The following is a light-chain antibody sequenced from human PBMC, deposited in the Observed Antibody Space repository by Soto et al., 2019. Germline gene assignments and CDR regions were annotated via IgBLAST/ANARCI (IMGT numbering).Light chain of an antibody. Sequence: QSVLTQPPSASGTPGQRVTISCSGSGSNIGRNSVSWYQQLPGAAPKLLIYNNNQRPSGVPDRFSGSKSGASGFLAISGLQSGDEADYYCAAWDDSLNGYVFGSGTKLTVL. J-gene: IGLJ1*01. CDR1: GSNIGRNS. CDR2: NNN. V-gene: IGLV1-44*01. CDR3: AAWDDSLNGYV.